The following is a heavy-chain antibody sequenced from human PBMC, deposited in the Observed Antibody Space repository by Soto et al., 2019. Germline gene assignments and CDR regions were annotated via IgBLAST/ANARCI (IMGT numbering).Heavy chain of an antibody. CDR2: TYYRSKWYY. CDR3: ARGEQYSGRIFDY. Sequence: SQTLSLTCAITGDSVSSNSAGWSWVRQSPSRGLEWLGRTYYRSKWYYEYAVSVRGRITINPDTSKNKYYLQLNSVTPEDTAVYFFARGEQYSGRIFDYWGQGTLVTVSS. V-gene: IGHV6-1*01. CDR1: GDSVSSNSAG. J-gene: IGHJ4*01. D-gene: IGHD1-26*01.